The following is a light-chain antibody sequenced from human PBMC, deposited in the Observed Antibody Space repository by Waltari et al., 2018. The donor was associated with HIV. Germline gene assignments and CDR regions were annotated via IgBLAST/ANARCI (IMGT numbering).Light chain of an antibody. Sequence: QSALPQPASVSGSPGQSITIPCTGSSSDVGIYNLVSWYQQHPGKAPKLMIYEGINRPSGVSNRLSGSKSGNTASLTISGLQAEDEADYYCCSYAGSSNWVFGGGTKLTVL. CDR3: CSYAGSSNWV. CDR2: EGI. CDR1: SSDVGIYNL. V-gene: IGLV2-23*01. J-gene: IGLJ3*02.